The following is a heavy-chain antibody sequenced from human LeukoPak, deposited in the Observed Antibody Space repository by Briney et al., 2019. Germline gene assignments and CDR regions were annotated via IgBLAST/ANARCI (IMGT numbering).Heavy chain of an antibody. J-gene: IGHJ6*02. Sequence: GGSHRLSCAASGFTFSNAWMSWVRQAPGKGLEWVGRIKSKTDGGTTDYAAPVKGRFTISRDDSKNTLYLQMNSLRTEDTAVYYCTTEGYYYYGMDVWGQGTTVTVSS. CDR2: IKSKTDGGTT. V-gene: IGHV3-15*01. CDR1: GFTFSNAW. CDR3: TTEGYYYYGMDV.